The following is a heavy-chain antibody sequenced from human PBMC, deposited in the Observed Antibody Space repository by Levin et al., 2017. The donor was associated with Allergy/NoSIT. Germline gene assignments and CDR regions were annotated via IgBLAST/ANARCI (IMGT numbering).Heavy chain of an antibody. Sequence: GGSLRLSCAASGFTFSSCSMNWVRQAPGKGLEWVSSISSSGNYIYYADSVKGRFTISRDNAKNSPYLQMHSLSAEDTAVYKCARDLSLNYYGGSGYYGFDYWGQGTLVTVSS. CDR1: GFTFSSCS. V-gene: IGHV3-21*01. CDR2: ISSSGNYI. CDR3: ARDLSLNYYGGSGYYGFDY. D-gene: IGHD3-22*01. J-gene: IGHJ4*02.